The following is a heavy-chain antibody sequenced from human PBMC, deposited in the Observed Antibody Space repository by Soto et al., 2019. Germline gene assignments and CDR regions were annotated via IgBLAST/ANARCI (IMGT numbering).Heavy chain of an antibody. CDR3: ASVPYLYGDHVVRWFDP. D-gene: IGHD4-17*01. J-gene: IGHJ5*02. V-gene: IGHV4-31*03. Sequence: SETLSLTCTVSGGSISSGGYYWSWIRQHPGKGLEWIGYIYYSGSTYYNPSLKSRVTISVDTSKNQFSLKLSFVTAADTAVYYCASVPYLYGDHVVRWFDPWGQGTLVTVSS. CDR1: GGSISSGGYY. CDR2: IYYSGST.